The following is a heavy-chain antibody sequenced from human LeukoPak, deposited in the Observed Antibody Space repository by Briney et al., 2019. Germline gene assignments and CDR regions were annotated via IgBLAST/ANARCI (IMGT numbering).Heavy chain of an antibody. V-gene: IGHV5-51*01. D-gene: IGHD6-19*01. Sequence: GESWKFSGKGSGYNFTNYWITWVRQMHGKGREWMRTIYHGDSDTRYSPSFQGQVTISADKSITTAYLQWSSLKASDSAMYYCVRRTGDSGWPFDYWGQGTLVTVSS. CDR2: IYHGDSDT. CDR3: VRRTGDSGWPFDY. J-gene: IGHJ4*02. CDR1: GYNFTNYW.